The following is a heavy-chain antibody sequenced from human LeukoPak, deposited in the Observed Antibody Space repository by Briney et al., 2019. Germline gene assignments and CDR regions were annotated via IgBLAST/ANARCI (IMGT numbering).Heavy chain of an antibody. CDR2: MNPNSGST. CDR3: ARVGCSSTSCYSRRRAAFDI. Sequence: ASVKVSCKASGYTFTSYDINWVRQATGQGLEWMGWMNPNSGSTGYAQKFQGRVTMTRNTSISTAYMELSSLRSEDTAVYYCARVGCSSTSCYSRRRAAFDIWGQGTMVTVSS. D-gene: IGHD2-2*02. CDR1: GYTFTSYD. J-gene: IGHJ3*02. V-gene: IGHV1-8*01.